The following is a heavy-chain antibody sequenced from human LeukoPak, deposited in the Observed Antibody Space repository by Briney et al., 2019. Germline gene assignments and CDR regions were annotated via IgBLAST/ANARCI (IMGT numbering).Heavy chain of an antibody. CDR2: ISPYNGHT. CDR3: AKTRDTVLNEY. V-gene: IGHV1-18*01. Sequence: GASVQVSCKASGYIFINYGISWVRPAPGQGLEWMGWISPYNGHTNYAPNLQDRLTMTTDTSTSTAYMELRSLRSDDTAVYYCAKTRDTVLNEYWGQGTLVTVSS. CDR1: GYIFINYG. J-gene: IGHJ4*02.